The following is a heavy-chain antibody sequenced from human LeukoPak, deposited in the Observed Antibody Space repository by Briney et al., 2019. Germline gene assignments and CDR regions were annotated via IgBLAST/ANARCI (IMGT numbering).Heavy chain of an antibody. CDR1: GYIRSSYN. J-gene: IGHJ6*03. V-gene: IGHV1-46*01. Sequence: PSVKVSCKASGYIRSSYNMHWVRQAPGQGLEWLVRINPSGDDTKYAQKFQGRVTLTKDKSTSPVYMELSRLTSDAPAVYYCARRRIAVAGTHTYCYYLDVWGKGTTVTISS. CDR2: INPSGDDT. D-gene: IGHD6-19*01. CDR3: ARRRIAVAGTHTYCYYLDV.